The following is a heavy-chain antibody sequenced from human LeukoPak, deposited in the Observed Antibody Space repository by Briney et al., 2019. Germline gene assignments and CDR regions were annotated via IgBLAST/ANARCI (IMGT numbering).Heavy chain of an antibody. CDR1: GFTFSSYE. V-gene: IGHV3-21*01. CDR2: ISSSSSYI. Sequence: GGSLRLSCAASGFTFSSYEMNWVRQAPGKGLEWVSSISSSSSYIYYTDSVKGRFTISRDNSKNTLYLQMGSLRAEDMAVYYCARGGYGASTPYYMDVWGKGTTVTVSS. CDR3: ARGGYGASTPYYMDV. J-gene: IGHJ6*03. D-gene: IGHD1-26*01.